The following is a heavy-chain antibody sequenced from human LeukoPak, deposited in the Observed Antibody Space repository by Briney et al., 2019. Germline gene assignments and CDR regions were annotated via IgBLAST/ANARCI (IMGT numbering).Heavy chain of an antibody. J-gene: IGHJ5*02. CDR3: ARALYSSGWFIGFDP. D-gene: IGHD6-19*01. CDR1: GGSISSYY. V-gene: IGHV4-59*08. Sequence: SETLSLTCTVSGGSISSYYWSWIRQPPGKGLEWIGYIYYSGSTNYNPSLKSRVTISVDTSKNQFSLSLSSLTAADTAVYYCARALYSSGWFIGFDPWGQGTLVTVSS. CDR2: IYYSGST.